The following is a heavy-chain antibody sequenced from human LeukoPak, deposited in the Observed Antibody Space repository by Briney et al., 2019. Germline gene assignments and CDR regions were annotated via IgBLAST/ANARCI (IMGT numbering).Heavy chain of an antibody. CDR2: IKQDGSEK. J-gene: IGHJ6*02. V-gene: IGHV3-7*01. CDR3: ARAGSGSYYYYYGMDV. Sequence: PGGSLRLSCAASRFAFNNYWMSWVRQAPGMGLEWVVNIKQDGSEKYYVDSVKGRFTISRDNAKNSLYLQMNSLRAEDTAVYYCARAGSGSYYYYYGMDVWGQGTTVTVSS. D-gene: IGHD1-26*01. CDR1: RFAFNNYW.